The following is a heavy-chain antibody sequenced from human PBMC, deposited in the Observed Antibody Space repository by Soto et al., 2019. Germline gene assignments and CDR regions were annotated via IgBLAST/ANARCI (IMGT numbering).Heavy chain of an antibody. CDR2: ISYDGSNK. J-gene: IGHJ6*02. D-gene: IGHD2-8*02. V-gene: IGHV3-30*18. Sequence: QVQLVESGGGVVQPGRSLRLSCAASRYTFSRYGMHWFHQALGKGMEWVAAISYDGSNKNYADSVKGRFTISRDNSKNTLYLQMNGLRGEDTAVYHCAKGLVGYVFGVQDYHYGMDVWGQGTTVTVSS. CDR3: AKGLVGYVFGVQDYHYGMDV. CDR1: RYTFSRYG.